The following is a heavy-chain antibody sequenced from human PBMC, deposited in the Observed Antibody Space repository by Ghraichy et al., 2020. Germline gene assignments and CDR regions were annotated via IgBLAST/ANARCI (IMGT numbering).Heavy chain of an antibody. J-gene: IGHJ4*02. CDR2: IIPIFGTA. V-gene: IGHV1-69*13. CDR3: AIRYDCTPHKVY. CDR1: GGTFSSYA. D-gene: IGHD2-8*01. Sequence: SVKVSCKASGGTFSSYAISWVRQAPGQGLEWMGGIIPIFGTANYAQKFQGRVTITADESTSTAYMELSSLRSEDTAVYYCAIRYDCTPHKVYWGQGTLVTVSS.